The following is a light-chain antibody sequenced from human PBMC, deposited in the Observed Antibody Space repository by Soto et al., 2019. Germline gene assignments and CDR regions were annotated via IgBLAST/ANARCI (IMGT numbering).Light chain of an antibody. Sequence: DIQMTQSPSTLSSSVRERFTITCRASQTINSWLAWYQQKPGKAPKLLIYAASSLQSGVPSRFSGSGSGTDFTLTISSLQPEDFATYYCQQSYSTPPITFGQGTRLEIK. CDR1: QTINSW. CDR3: QQSYSTPPIT. V-gene: IGKV1-39*01. CDR2: AAS. J-gene: IGKJ5*01.